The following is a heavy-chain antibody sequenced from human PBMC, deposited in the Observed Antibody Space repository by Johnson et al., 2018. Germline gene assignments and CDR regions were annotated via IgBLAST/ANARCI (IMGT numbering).Heavy chain of an antibody. J-gene: IGHJ3*02. V-gene: IGHV3-30-3*01. CDR3: ARSSGDWNYVRAFDI. CDR1: GFPFSSYA. Sequence: QVQLVESGGGLVQXGGSXRLXCAASGFPFSSYAMHWVRQAPGTGLEWVAVISYDGSNKYYADSVKGRFPLSRDNSKNTPYLQMTSLRAEDTAGYYCARSSGDWNYVRAFDIWGQGTMVTVSS. D-gene: IGHD1-7*01. CDR2: ISYDGSNK.